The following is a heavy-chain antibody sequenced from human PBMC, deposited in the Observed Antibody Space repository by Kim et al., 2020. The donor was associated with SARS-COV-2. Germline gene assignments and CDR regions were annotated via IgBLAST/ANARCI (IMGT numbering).Heavy chain of an antibody. CDR2: INRSGSSK. V-gene: IGHV3-48*03. D-gene: IGHD4-17*01. CDR3: AREVTTTPDAFDI. Sequence: GGSLRLSCAVSGFTLSSYEMNWVRQAPGKGLEWVSYINRSGSSKHYADSVKGRFTISRDNAKNSLYLPMNSLRAEDTAVYYCAREVTTTPDAFDIWGQGTLVTVSS. CDR1: GFTLSSYE. J-gene: IGHJ3*02.